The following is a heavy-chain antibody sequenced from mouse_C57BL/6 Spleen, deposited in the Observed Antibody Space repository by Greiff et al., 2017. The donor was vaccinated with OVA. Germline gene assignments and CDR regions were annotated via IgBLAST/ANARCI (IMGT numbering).Heavy chain of an antibody. V-gene: IGHV1-50*01. Sequence: VQLQQPGAELVKPGASVKLSCKASGYTFTSYWMQWVKQRPGQGLEWIGEIDPSDSYTNSNQKFKGKATLTVDTSSSTAYMQLSSLTSEDSAVYYCAKGPYYGYAMDYWGQGTSVTVSS. D-gene: IGHD1-1*01. J-gene: IGHJ4*01. CDR3: AKGPYYGYAMDY. CDR1: GYTFTSYW. CDR2: IDPSDSYT.